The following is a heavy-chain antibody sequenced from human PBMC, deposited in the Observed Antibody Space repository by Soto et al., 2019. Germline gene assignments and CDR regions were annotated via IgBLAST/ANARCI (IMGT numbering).Heavy chain of an antibody. CDR3: ARDSFATERTYYFDY. V-gene: IGHV4-59*01. CDR2: IYYSGST. CDR1: GGSISSYY. Sequence: SETLSLTCTVSGGSISSYYWSWIRQPPGKGLEWIGYIYYSGSTNYNPSLKSRVTISVDTSKNQFSLKLSSVTAADTAVYYCARDSFATERTYYFDYWGQGTLVTVSS. J-gene: IGHJ4*02. D-gene: IGHD4-4*01.